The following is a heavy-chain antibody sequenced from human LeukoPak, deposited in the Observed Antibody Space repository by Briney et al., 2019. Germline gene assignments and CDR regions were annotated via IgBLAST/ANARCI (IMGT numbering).Heavy chain of an antibody. CDR2: ISSSSGHI. Sequence: KPGGSLRLSCAASGFTFSTYTMNWVRQAPGKGLEWVSSISSSSGHIYYADSVKGRFTISRDNAENSLYLQMNSLRAEDTAVYYCTRGGTVTTGIDYWGQGTLVTVSS. CDR1: GFTFSTYT. CDR3: TRGGTVTTGIDY. J-gene: IGHJ4*02. V-gene: IGHV3-21*01. D-gene: IGHD4-17*01.